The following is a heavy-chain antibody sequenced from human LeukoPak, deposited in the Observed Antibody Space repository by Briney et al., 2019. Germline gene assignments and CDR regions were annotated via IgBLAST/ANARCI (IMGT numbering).Heavy chain of an antibody. CDR1: GFTFTNAW. CDR3: TTYDYGDPYFFYGMDV. CDR2: IKRKTDGGTI. Sequence: GGSLRLSCVASGFTFTNAWMSWARQAPGEGLEWVGRIKRKTDGGTIEYSAPVRGRFTISRDDSKNALYLQMNSLKTEDTAVYYCTTYDYGDPYFFYGMDVWGQGTTVTVSS. V-gene: IGHV3-15*01. D-gene: IGHD4-17*01. J-gene: IGHJ6*02.